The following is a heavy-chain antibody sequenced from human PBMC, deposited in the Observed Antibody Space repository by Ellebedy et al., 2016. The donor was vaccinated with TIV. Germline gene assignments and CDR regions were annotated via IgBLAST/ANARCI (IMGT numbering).Heavy chain of an antibody. CDR2: ISTRSTYI. D-gene: IGHD6-19*01. CDR3: ARAVSGYYDY. J-gene: IGHJ4*02. V-gene: IGHV3-21*01. CDR1: GFTFSTYT. Sequence: GGSLRLXCAASGFTFSTYTMNWVRQAPGKGLEWVSPISTRSTYIYYADSVKGRFTISRDNAKNSLSLQMNSLRAEDTAVYFCARAVSGYYDYWGQGTLVPVSS.